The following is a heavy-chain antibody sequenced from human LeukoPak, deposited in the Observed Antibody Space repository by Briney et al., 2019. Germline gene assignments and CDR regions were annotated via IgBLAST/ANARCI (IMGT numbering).Heavy chain of an antibody. V-gene: IGHV1-69*04. CDR2: IIPILGIA. CDR3: AREGYTMVRGVIRFNWFDP. D-gene: IGHD3-10*01. Sequence: ASVKVSCKASGGTFTSYAISWVRQAPGQGLEWMGRIIPILGIANYEQKFQGRATITADKSTSTAYMELSSLRSEDTAVYYCAREGYTMVRGVIRFNWFDPWGQGTLVTVSS. J-gene: IGHJ5*02. CDR1: GGTFTSYA.